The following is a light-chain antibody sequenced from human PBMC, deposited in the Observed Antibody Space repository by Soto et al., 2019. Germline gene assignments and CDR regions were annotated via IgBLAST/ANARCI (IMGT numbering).Light chain of an antibody. CDR1: QSLVNSDGNTY. CDR2: KVS. CDR3: MQGTYWPT. Sequence: DVVLTQSPLSLPVTLGQAASLSCRSSQSLVNSDGNTYLTWFQQRPGQSPRRLIYKVSNRDSGVPDRFSGSGSGTDSTLKISRVEAEDVGIYYCMQGTYWPTFGQGTRLEIK. V-gene: IGKV2-30*01. J-gene: IGKJ5*01.